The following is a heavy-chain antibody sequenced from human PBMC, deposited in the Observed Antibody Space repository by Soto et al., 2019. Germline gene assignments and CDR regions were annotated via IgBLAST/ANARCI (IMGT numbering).Heavy chain of an antibody. CDR3: ARGWRMEL. J-gene: IGHJ6*02. V-gene: IGHV4-34*01. CDR1: GGSFSGYY. Sequence: LFFTGFVYGGSFSGYYWSLIRQPPGKGLEWIGEINHSGSTNYNPSLKSLVTMSVDKSKNQFSLKLSSVTAADTAVYYCARGWRMELWGQGTPVTVSS. D-gene: IGHD3-3*01. CDR2: INHSGST.